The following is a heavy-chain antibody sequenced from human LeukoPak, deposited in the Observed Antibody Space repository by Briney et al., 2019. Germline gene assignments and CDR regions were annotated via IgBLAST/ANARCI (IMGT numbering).Heavy chain of an antibody. CDR2: ISYDGSNK. V-gene: IGHV3-30-3*01. CDR3: ARGSYYYDSSGYYDY. CDR1: GFTFSSYA. J-gene: IGHJ4*02. D-gene: IGHD3-22*01. Sequence: GRSLRLSCAASGFTFSSYAMHWVRQAPGKGLEWVAVISYDGSNKYYADSVKGRFTISRDNSKNMLYLQMNSLRAEDTAVYYCARGSYYYDSSGYYDYWGQGTLVTVSS.